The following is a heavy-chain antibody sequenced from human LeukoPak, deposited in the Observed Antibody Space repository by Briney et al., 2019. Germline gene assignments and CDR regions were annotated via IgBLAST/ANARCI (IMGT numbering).Heavy chain of an antibody. D-gene: IGHD6-13*01. V-gene: IGHV1-2*02. CDR1: GYTFTGYY. J-gene: IGHJ4*02. CDR2: INPNSGGT. CDR3: ARCAIAAAGNDFDY. Sequence: GASVTVSCKASGYTFTGYYMHWVRQAPGQGLEWMGWINPNSGGTNYAQKFQGRVTMTRDTSISTAYMELSRLRSDDTAVYYCARCAIAAAGNDFDYWGQGTLVTVSS.